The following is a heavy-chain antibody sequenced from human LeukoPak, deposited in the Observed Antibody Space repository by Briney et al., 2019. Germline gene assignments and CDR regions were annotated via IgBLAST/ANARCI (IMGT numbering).Heavy chain of an antibody. CDR3: AKGSKGVDARKNGMDV. CDR2: ISGSGGST. J-gene: IGHJ6*02. Sequence: GGSLRLSCAASGFTFSSYAMSWVRQAPGKGLEWVSAISGSGGSTYYADSVKGRFTISRDNSKNTLYLQMNSLRAEDTAVYYCAKGSKGVDARKNGMDVWGQGTTVTVSS. CDR1: GFTFSSYA. V-gene: IGHV3-23*01. D-gene: IGHD2-15*01.